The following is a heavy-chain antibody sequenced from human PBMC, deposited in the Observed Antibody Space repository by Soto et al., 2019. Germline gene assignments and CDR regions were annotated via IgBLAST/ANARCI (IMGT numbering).Heavy chain of an antibody. J-gene: IGHJ6*02. D-gene: IGHD3-22*01. CDR3: AGDSTMIVVARSYGMDV. V-gene: IGHV1-69*01. CDR2: IIPIFGTA. Sequence: QVQLVQSGAEVKKPGSSVKVSCKASGGTFSSYAISWVRQAPGQGLEWMGGIIPIFGTANYAQKFQGRVTITGDESTSTAYMELSSLRSEDMAVYYCAGDSTMIVVARSYGMDVWGQGTTVTVSS. CDR1: GGTFSSYA.